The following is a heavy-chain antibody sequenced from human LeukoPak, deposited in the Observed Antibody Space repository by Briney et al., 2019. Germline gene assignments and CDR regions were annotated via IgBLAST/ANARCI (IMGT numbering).Heavy chain of an antibody. CDR2: IKQDGSEK. Sequence: GGSLRLSCAASAFTFRSFWMSWVRQAPGKGLEWVAKIKQDGSEKYYVDSVKGRFTISRDNAKNSLFLQMNSLRAEDTAVYYCARAGGYYYDSSGYYYAEEYYFDYWGQGTLVTVSS. CDR3: ARAGGYYYDSSGYYYAEEYYFDY. V-gene: IGHV3-7*05. D-gene: IGHD3-22*01. J-gene: IGHJ4*02. CDR1: AFTFRSFW.